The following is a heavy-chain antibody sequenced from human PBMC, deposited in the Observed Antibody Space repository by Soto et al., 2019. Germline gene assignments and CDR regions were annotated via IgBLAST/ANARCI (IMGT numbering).Heavy chain of an antibody. CDR1: GYSFVTYS. D-gene: IGHD3-3*01. Sequence: ASVKVSCKASGYSFVTYSIHSVRQAPGRSLEWMGWINGRNGNTYYSQKFQGRVTIARDTSASTASMELSSLRSEDTAVYYCARATGYDFWSGYYYYFYGMDVWGQGTMVTVSS. J-gene: IGHJ6*02. CDR3: ARATGYDFWSGYYYYFYGMDV. V-gene: IGHV1-3*01. CDR2: INGRNGNT.